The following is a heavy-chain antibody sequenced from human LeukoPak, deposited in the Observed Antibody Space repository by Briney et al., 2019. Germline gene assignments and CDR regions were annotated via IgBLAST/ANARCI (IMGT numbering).Heavy chain of an antibody. D-gene: IGHD3-16*01. CDR2: ISGSGTTI. CDR3: VSAYGGLLDY. V-gene: IGHV3-48*03. Sequence: GGSLRLSCAASGFTFSSFEMNWVRQAPGKGLEWVSYISGSGTTIYYADSVRGRLTISRDNAKKSLYLRMNSLIAEDTAIYYCVSAYGGLLDYWGQGNLVTVSS. CDR1: GFTFSSFE. J-gene: IGHJ4*02.